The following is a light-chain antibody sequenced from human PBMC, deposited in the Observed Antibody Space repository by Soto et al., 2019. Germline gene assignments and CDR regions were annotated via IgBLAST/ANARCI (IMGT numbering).Light chain of an antibody. CDR1: QSVGSNY. CDR3: QQYAYSPLT. Sequence: ENLLTQSPGTLSLSPGEGATLSCRASQSVGSNYLAWYQQKPGQAPRLHIYGASSRATGIPDRFSGSGSGTDFTLTISRLEPEDFAMYYCQQYAYSPLTFGGGTKVEIK. J-gene: IGKJ4*01. V-gene: IGKV3-20*01. CDR2: GAS.